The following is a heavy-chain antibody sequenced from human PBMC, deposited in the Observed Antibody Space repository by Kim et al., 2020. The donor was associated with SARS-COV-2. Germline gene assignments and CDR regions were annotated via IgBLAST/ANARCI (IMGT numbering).Heavy chain of an antibody. CDR3: ARRHYYGSGSYQPSYGMDV. Sequence: GGSLRLSCAASGFTFSSYSMNWVRQAPGKGLEWVSYISSSSSTIYYADSVKGRFTISRDNAKNSLYLQMNSLRDEDTAVYYCARRHYYGSGSYQPSYGMDVWGQGTTVTVSS. CDR2: ISSSSSTI. D-gene: IGHD3-10*01. V-gene: IGHV3-48*02. J-gene: IGHJ6*02. CDR1: GFTFSSYS.